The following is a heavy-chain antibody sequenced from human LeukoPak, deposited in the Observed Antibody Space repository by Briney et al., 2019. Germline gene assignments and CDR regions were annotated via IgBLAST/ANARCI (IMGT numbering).Heavy chain of an antibody. D-gene: IGHD6-19*01. CDR3: AGEGRGWVPNF. V-gene: IGHV3-48*04. Sequence: GGSLRLSCAASGFTFDTYGMNWVRQAPGKGLEWLSHISSGGSTMYYADSVTGRFTISRDNAKNSQYLQMNSLRAEDTAIYYCAGEGRGWVPNFWAQGTLVTVSS. CDR2: ISSGGSTM. CDR1: GFTFDTYG. J-gene: IGHJ4*02.